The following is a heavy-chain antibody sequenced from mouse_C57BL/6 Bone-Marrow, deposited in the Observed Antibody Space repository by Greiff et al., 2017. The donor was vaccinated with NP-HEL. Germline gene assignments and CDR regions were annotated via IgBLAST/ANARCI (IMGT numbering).Heavy chain of an antibody. Sequence: QVQLQQPGAELVMPGASVKLSCKASGYTFTSYWMHWVKQRPGQGLEWIEEIDPSDSYTNYNQKFKGKSTLTVDKSSSTAYMQLSSLTSEDSAVYYCAREDWEGAWFAYWGQGTLVTVSA. CDR1: GYTFTSYW. V-gene: IGHV1-69*01. CDR2: IDPSDSYT. D-gene: IGHD4-1*01. J-gene: IGHJ3*01. CDR3: AREDWEGAWFAY.